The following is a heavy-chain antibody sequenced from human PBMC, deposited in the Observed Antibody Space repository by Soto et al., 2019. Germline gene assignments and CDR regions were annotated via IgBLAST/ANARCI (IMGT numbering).Heavy chain of an antibody. D-gene: IGHD6-6*01. CDR3: AREGIAARLNYYYGMDV. CDR1: GGSVSSGSYY. CDR2: SYYSGST. V-gene: IGHV4-61*01. Sequence: PSETLSLTCTVSGGSVSSGSYYWSWIRQPPGKGLEWIGYSYYSGSTNYNPSLKSRVTISVDTSKNQFSLKMSSVTAADTDVYYCAREGIAARLNYYYGMDVWGQGTTVTVSS. J-gene: IGHJ6*02.